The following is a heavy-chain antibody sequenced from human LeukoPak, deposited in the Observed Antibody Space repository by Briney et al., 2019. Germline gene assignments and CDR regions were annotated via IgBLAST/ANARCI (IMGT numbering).Heavy chain of an antibody. CDR1: GGSISSYY. D-gene: IGHD3-9*01. J-gene: IGHJ5*02. CDR2: IYYTGST. CDR3: ATLTGYSSGSWFDP. Sequence: SETLSLTCTVSGGSISSYYWGWIRQPPGKGLEWIGYIYYTGSTNYNPSLKSRVTISVDTSKNQFSLKLSSVTAADTAVYYCATLTGYSSGSWFDPWGQGILVTVSS. V-gene: IGHV4-59*01.